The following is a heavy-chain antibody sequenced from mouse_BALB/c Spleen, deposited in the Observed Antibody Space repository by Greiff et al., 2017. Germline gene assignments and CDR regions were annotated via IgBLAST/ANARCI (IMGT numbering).Heavy chain of an antibody. J-gene: IGHJ4*01. CDR1: GYTFTNYW. V-gene: IGHV1-63*02. CDR3: ARTYDYDDYAMDY. Sequence: VQLHQSGAELVRPGTSVKISCKASGYTFTNYWLGWVKQRPGHGLEWIGDIYPGGGYTNYNEKFKGKATLTADTSSSTAYMQLSSLTSEDSAVYFCARTYDYDDYAMDYWGQGTSVTVSS. CDR2: IYPGGGYT. D-gene: IGHD2-4*01.